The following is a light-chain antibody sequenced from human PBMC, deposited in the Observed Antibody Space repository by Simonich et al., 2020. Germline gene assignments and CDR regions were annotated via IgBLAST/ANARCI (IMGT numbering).Light chain of an antibody. Sequence: QAVLTQPASLSASPGASASLTCTLRSGINVGTYRIYSYQQKPGSPPQYLLRYKSDSDKQQGFGVPSRFSGSKDASANAGILLISGLQSEDEADYYCMIWHGSAWVFGGGTKLTVL. CDR2: YKSDSDK. J-gene: IGLJ3*02. CDR3: MIWHGSAWV. V-gene: IGLV5-45*01. CDR1: SGINVGTYR.